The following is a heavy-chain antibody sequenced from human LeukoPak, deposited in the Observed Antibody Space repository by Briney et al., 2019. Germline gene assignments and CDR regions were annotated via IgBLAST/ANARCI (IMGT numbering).Heavy chain of an antibody. CDR2: ISSSSTYI. CDR1: GFIFSTYS. V-gene: IGHV3-21*04. D-gene: IGHD7-27*01. Sequence: GGSLRLSCAASGFIFSTYSMNWVRQAPGKGLEWVSSISSSSTYIYYADSVKGRFTISRDNAKNSLYLQMNSLRVEDTAVYYCAKEGPGYFDYWGQGTPVTVSS. CDR3: AKEGPGYFDY. J-gene: IGHJ4*02.